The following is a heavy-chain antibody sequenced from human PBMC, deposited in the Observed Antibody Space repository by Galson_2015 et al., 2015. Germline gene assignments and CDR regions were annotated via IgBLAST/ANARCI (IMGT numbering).Heavy chain of an antibody. CDR1: GGSISSGGYS. D-gene: IGHD2-21*01. J-gene: IGHJ3*02. V-gene: IGHV4-30-2*01. CDR2: IYHSGST. CDR3: ASYSGSTGGGDAFDI. Sequence: TLSLTCAVSGGSISSGGYSWSWIRQPPGKGLEWIGYIYHSGSTYYNPSLKSRVTISVDRSKNQFSLKLSSVTAADTAVYYCASYSGSTGGGDAFDIWGQGTMVTVSS.